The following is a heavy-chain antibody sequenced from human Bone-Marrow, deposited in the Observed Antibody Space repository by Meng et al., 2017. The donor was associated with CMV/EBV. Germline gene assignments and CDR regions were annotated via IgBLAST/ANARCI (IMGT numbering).Heavy chain of an antibody. Sequence: SVKVSCKASGGTFSSYAISWVRQAPGQGLEWMGGIIPILGIANYAQKFQGRVTITADKSTSTAYMELSSLRSEDTAVYYCAREVNYGSGSYYTRFDPWGQGTLVTVSS. CDR2: IIPILGIA. D-gene: IGHD3-10*01. V-gene: IGHV1-69*10. J-gene: IGHJ5*02. CDR3: AREVNYGSGSYYTRFDP. CDR1: GGTFSSYA.